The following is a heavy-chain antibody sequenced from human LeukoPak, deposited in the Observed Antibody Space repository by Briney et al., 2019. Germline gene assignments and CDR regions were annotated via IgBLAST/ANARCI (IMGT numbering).Heavy chain of an antibody. D-gene: IGHD2-15*01. CDR3: ARDRGYCSGGTCYGLYFDY. J-gene: IGHJ4*02. V-gene: IGHV3-21*01. CDR2: ISSSSGYI. Sequence: GGSLRLSCAASGFTFSSYSMNWVRQAPGKGLEWVSSISSSSGYIYYADSVKGRFTVSRDNAKNSLYLQMNNLRAEDTAVYYCARDRGYCSGGTCYGLYFDYWGQGTLVTVSS. CDR1: GFTFSSYS.